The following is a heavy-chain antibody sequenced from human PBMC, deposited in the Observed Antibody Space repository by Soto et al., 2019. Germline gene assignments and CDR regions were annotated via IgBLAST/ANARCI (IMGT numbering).Heavy chain of an antibody. D-gene: IGHD2-2*02. CDR3: AKAGYCSSTSCYKAYGMDV. CDR2: ISGSGGST. V-gene: IGHV3-23*01. CDR1: GFIFNNYV. Sequence: GGSLRLSCAAAGFIFNNYVMSWARQAPGKGLEWVSAISGSGGSTYYADSVKGRFTISRDNSKNTLYLQMNSLRAEDTAVYYCAKAGYCSSTSCYKAYGMDVWGQGTTVTVSS. J-gene: IGHJ6*02.